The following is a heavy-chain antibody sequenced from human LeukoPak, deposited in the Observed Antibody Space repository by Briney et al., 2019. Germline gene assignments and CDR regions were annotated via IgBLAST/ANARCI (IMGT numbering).Heavy chain of an antibody. D-gene: IGHD3-10*01. CDR3: AKYGSGSYYNGPY. V-gene: IGHV3-23*01. CDR1: GLTFSSYA. J-gene: IGHJ4*02. Sequence: GGSLRLSCAASGLTFSSYAMTWVRQAPGKGLQWVSTISVSGENTYYADSVKGRFTISRDISKSTLYLQMNSLRDEDTAVYYCAKYGSGSYYNGPYWGQGTLVTVSS. CDR2: ISVSGENT.